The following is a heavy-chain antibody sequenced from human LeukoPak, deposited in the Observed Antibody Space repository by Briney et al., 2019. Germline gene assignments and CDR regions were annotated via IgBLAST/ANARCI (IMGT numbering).Heavy chain of an antibody. D-gene: IGHD2-15*01. CDR3: ARVSGSIVVVVAAYWFDP. V-gene: IGHV1-18*01. CDR2: ISAYNGNT. J-gene: IGHJ5*02. CDR1: RYTFTSYD. Sequence: GGLVKVSCKASRYTFTSYDINWVRQAPGQGLEWMGWISAYNGNTNYAQKLQGRVTMTTDTSTSTAYMELRSLRSDDTAVYYCARVSGSIVVVVAAYWFDPWGQGTLVTVSS.